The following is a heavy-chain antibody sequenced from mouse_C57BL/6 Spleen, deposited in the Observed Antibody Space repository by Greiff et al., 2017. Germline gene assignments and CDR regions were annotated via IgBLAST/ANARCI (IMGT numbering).Heavy chain of an antibody. D-gene: IGHD1-1*01. J-gene: IGHJ1*03. CDR2: ISGGGGNT. Sequence: EVQVVESGGGLVKPGGSLKLSCAASGFTFSSYTMSWVRQTPEKRLEWVATISGGGGNTYYPDSVKGRFTISRDNAKNTLYLQMSSLRSEDTAWYYCARPNYYGSSYWYFDVWGTGTTVTVSS. CDR3: ARPNYYGSSYWYFDV. CDR1: GFTFSSYT. V-gene: IGHV5-9*01.